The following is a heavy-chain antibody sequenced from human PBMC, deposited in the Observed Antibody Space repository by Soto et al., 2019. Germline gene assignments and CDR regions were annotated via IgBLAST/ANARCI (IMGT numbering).Heavy chain of an antibody. V-gene: IGHV3-9*01. Sequence: EVQLVESGGGLVQPGRSLRLSCAASGFTFDDYALHWVRQAPGKGLDWVSGISWNRGSIGYADSVKSRVTNSRDHAKNSLDLQMNSLRAEDTALYYCAKEHIVATFTHACDIRSQGTMVTVSS. D-gene: IGHD5-12*01. CDR3: AKEHIVATFTHACDI. CDR2: ISWNRGSI. CDR1: GFTFDDYA. J-gene: IGHJ3*02.